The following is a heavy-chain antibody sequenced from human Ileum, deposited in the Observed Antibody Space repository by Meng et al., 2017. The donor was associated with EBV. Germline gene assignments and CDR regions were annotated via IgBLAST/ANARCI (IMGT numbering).Heavy chain of an antibody. Sequence: QVQLPEWGAGLVKPSETLSLTCAVYGGSFSGYYWSWIRQPPGKGLEWIGEINHSGSTNYNPSLKSRVTISVDTSKNQFSLKLSSVTAADTAVYYCARGRGYGDYGSLYWGQGTLVTVSS. J-gene: IGHJ4*02. CDR2: INHSGST. CDR3: ARGRGYGDYGSLY. V-gene: IGHV4-34*01. D-gene: IGHD4-17*01. CDR1: GGSFSGYY.